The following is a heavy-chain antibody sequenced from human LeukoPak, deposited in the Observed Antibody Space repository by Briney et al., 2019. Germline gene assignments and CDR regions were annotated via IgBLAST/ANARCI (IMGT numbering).Heavy chain of an antibody. CDR2: ISDSGNTI. J-gene: IGHJ1*01. CDR3: ARSTLPGRSGRTEFFQH. D-gene: IGHD6-19*01. CDR1: GFTFSNYY. V-gene: IGHV3-11*01. Sequence: GGSLRLSCAASGFTFSNYYMTWIRQAPGKGLQWISFISDSGNTIYYADSVEGQFTTSRDNAKNSLYLQMHSLRAEDTAMYYCARSTLPGRSGRTEFFQHWGQGTLVTVSS.